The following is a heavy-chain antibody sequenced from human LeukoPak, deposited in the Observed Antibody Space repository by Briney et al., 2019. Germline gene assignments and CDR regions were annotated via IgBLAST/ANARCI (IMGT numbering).Heavy chain of an antibody. Sequence: PGGSLRLSCAASGFTFSSYAMSWVRQAPGEGLQWVSGISGSGSGTYYADSVRGRFTISRDNAKSSLYLQMNSLRVEDTAVYYCAREGRPNAFDIWGQGTMVTVSS. J-gene: IGHJ3*02. V-gene: IGHV3-23*01. CDR3: AREGRPNAFDI. CDR1: GFTFSSYA. CDR2: ISGSGSGT.